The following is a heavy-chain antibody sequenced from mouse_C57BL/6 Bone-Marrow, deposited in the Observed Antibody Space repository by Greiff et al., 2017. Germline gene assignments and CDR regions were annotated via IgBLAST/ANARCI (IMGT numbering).Heavy chain of an antibody. J-gene: IGHJ4*01. CDR1: GFTFSDYY. D-gene: IGHD2-3*01. V-gene: IGHV5-12*01. Sequence: EVQLVESGGGLVQPGGSLKLSCAASGFTFSDYYMYWVRQTPEKRLEWVAYISNGGGSTYYPDTVKGRITISRDNAKNTLYLQMSRLKSEDTAMYYCARHRWLLSMDYWGQGTSVTVSS. CDR2: ISNGGGST. CDR3: ARHRWLLSMDY.